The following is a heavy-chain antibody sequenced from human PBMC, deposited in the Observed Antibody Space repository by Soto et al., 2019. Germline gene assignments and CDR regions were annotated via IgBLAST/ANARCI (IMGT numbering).Heavy chain of an antibody. J-gene: IGHJ4*02. CDR2: INPSGGST. CDR1: GYTFTSYY. V-gene: IGHV1-46*01. CDR3: ARGSLAVAFDD. D-gene: IGHD2-21*01. Sequence: ASVKVSCKASGYTFTSYYLHWVRQAPGHGLEWMGIINPSGGSTTYAQKFQGRVTMTRDTSTSTVYMELSSLRSEDTAVYYCARGSLAVAFDDWGQGTLVTVSS.